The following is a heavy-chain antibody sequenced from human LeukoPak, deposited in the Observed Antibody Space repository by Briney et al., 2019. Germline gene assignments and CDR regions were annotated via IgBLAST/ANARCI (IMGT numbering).Heavy chain of an antibody. CDR2: ITGNGANT. CDR3: ARDRSGSYPNWFDP. V-gene: IGHV3-23*01. Sequence: GGSLRLSCAASGFTFSNYGMGWVRQAPGKGLEWVSAITGNGANTFYADSVKGRFTISRDNSKNTMYLQMNSLRAEDTALYYCARDRSGSYPNWFDPWGQGTLVTVSS. J-gene: IGHJ5*02. CDR1: GFTFSNYG. D-gene: IGHD3-10*01.